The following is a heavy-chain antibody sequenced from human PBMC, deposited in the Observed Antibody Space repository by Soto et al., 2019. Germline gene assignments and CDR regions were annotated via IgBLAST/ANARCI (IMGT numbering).Heavy chain of an antibody. J-gene: IGHJ4*02. Sequence: QLRFQEPGPGLGKPPGTRPLPSPALITSFRGGPKTWAWSRRPPGKGLDWIGTIYYSGRPYYNPSLKSRVTISVDTSKNQLSLKVNSVTAADTAVYYCARKEDQQWSFFDYWGQGSLVTVSS. CDR1: ITSFRGGPKT. CDR2: IYYSGRP. D-gene: IGHD2-8*01. CDR3: ARKEDQQWSFFDY. V-gene: IGHV4-39*01.